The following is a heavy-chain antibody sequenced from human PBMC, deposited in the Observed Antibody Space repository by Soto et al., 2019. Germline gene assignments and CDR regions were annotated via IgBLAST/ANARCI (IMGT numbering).Heavy chain of an antibody. CDR1: GFTFGTYA. D-gene: IGHD3-22*01. Sequence: GGSLRLSCAASGFTFGTYAMSWVRQAPGKGLEWVSTISASGGSTYYAGSVRGRLIISRDNSKNTLYLQMSSLRAEDTAVYYCAKQPPYNYDSSGYFWDWGQGTLVTVSS. CDR3: AKQPPYNYDSSGYFWD. J-gene: IGHJ4*02. V-gene: IGHV3-23*01. CDR2: ISASGGST.